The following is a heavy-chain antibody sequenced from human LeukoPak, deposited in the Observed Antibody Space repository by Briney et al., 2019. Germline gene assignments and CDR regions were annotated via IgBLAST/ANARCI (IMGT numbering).Heavy chain of an antibody. CDR1: GGTFSSYA. D-gene: IGHD2-2*01. V-gene: IGHV1-69*06. Sequence: SVKVSCKASGGTFSSYAISWVRQAPGQGLEWMGGIIPIFGTANYAQKFQGRVTITADKSTSTAYMELSSLRPEDTAVYYCARVQSAYCSSSSCYGGYFDYWGQGTLVTVSS. CDR3: ARVQSAYCSSSSCYGGYFDY. J-gene: IGHJ4*02. CDR2: IIPIFGTA.